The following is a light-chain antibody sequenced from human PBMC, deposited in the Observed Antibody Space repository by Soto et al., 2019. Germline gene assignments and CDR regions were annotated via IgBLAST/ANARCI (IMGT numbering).Light chain of an antibody. Sequence: DIQMTKSPSTLSASVGDRVTITCRASQSISSWLAWYQQKPGKAPKLLIYKASSLESGVPSRFSGSGSGTEFTLTISSLQPDDFATYYCQQYNSYSMFGQGTKVEIK. CDR1: QSISSW. J-gene: IGKJ1*01. CDR3: QQYNSYSM. CDR2: KAS. V-gene: IGKV1-5*03.